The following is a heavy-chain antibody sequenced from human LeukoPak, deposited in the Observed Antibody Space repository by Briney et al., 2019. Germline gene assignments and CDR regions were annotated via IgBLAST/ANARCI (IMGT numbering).Heavy chain of an antibody. CDR3: ARVYGDYREDAFDI. D-gene: IGHD4-17*01. CDR2: INQDGSEK. Sequence: GGSLRLSCAASGFTFSSYWMSWVRQAPGKGLEWVANINQDGSEKYYVDSVKGRFTISRDNAKNSLYLQMNSLRAEDTAVYYCARVYGDYREDAFDIWGQGTTVTVSS. V-gene: IGHV3-7*01. CDR1: GFTFSSYW. J-gene: IGHJ3*02.